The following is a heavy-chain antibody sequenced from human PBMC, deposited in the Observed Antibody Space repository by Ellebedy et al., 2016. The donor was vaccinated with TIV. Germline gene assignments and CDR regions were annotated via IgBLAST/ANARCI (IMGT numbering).Heavy chain of an antibody. J-gene: IGHJ6*02. D-gene: IGHD5-18*01. CDR1: GGTLSSYA. CDR3: ARGNRGYSYGQGDYFYGLDV. V-gene: IGHV1-69*13. CDR2: IIHFFGTP. Sequence: ASVKVSCKASGGTLSSYAISWVRQAPGQGLEWMGGIIHFFGTPKYAQKFQGRVTITADESTYTAYMELSSLRSEDTAVYYCARGNRGYSYGQGDYFYGLDVWGQGTTVTVSS.